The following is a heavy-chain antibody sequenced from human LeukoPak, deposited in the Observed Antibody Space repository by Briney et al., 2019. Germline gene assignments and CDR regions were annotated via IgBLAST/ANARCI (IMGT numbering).Heavy chain of an antibody. V-gene: IGHV3-30*04. CDR2: ISYDGSNK. Sequence: GGSLRLSCAASGFTFSSYAMHWVRQAPGKGLEWVAVISYDGSNKYYADSVKGRFTISRDNAKNSLYLQMNSLRAEDTAVYYCARDNGSSFALDDAFDIWGQGTMVTVSS. CDR1: GFTFSSYA. CDR3: ARDNGSSFALDDAFDI. D-gene: IGHD6-6*01. J-gene: IGHJ3*02.